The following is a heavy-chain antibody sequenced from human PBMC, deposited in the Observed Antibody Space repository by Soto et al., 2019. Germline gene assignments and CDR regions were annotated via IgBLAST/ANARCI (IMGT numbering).Heavy chain of an antibody. CDR1: GFTFSTYW. CDR3: ARVAFHNYAVDS. J-gene: IGHJ4*02. Sequence: EVQLVESGGDSVQPGGSLRLSCAASGFTFSTYWMHWVSQAPGEGLVWVSRIKGDGSSTSSADSVEGRFTISRDNAKNTVSLHMNSLRADETAVYYCARVAFHNYAVDSWGQGTLVTVSS. V-gene: IGHV3-74*01. CDR2: IKGDGSST. D-gene: IGHD2-2*01.